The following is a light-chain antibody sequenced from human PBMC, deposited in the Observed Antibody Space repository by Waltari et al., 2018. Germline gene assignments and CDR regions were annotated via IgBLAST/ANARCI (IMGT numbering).Light chain of an antibody. V-gene: IGLV2-14*03. J-gene: IGLJ3*02. CDR3: SSFTRTNSWV. Sequence: HSALAHPASVSGSPGQSITISSTGTSRDVGRYNSAPWYQQHPGKAPSLMSYDVNTRPAGVSDRFSGSKSGNTASPTISGLQAEDEADSYCSSFTRTNSWVFGGGTKLTVL. CDR1: SRDVGRYNS. CDR2: DVN.